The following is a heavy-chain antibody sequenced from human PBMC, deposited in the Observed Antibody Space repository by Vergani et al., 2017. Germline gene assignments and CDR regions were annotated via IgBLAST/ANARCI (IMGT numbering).Heavy chain of an antibody. V-gene: IGHV3-7*03. D-gene: IGHD2-15*01. Sequence: EVQLVESGGGLVKPGGSLRLSCAASGFTFSSYSMNWVRQAPGKGLEWLANKKQDGSEKYYVDSVKGRFTISRDNAKNSLYLQMNSLRAEDTAVYYCAREGCSGGSCYSERWYFDYWGQGTLVTVSS. CDR1: GFTFSSYS. J-gene: IGHJ4*02. CDR3: AREGCSGGSCYSERWYFDY. CDR2: KKQDGSEK.